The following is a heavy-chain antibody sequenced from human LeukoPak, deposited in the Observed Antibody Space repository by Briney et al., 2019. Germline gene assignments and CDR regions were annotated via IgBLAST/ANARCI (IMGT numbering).Heavy chain of an antibody. Sequence: SETLSLTCTVSGGSISSYYWSWIRQPPGKGLEWIGYIYYRGSTNYNPSLKSRVTISVDTSKNQFSLKLSSVTAADTAVYYCARLSRGYSFDYWGQGTLVTVSS. CDR2: IYYRGST. D-gene: IGHD5-18*01. CDR1: GGSISSYY. V-gene: IGHV4-59*08. J-gene: IGHJ4*02. CDR3: ARLSRGYSFDY.